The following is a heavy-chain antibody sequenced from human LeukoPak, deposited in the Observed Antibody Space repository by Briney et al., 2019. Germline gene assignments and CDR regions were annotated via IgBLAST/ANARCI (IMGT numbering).Heavy chain of an antibody. CDR1: GLTFSSYA. CDR2: ISGSGGST. CDR3: ATSDYGDYDYLEYFQH. D-gene: IGHD4-17*01. V-gene: IGHV3-23*01. J-gene: IGHJ1*01. Sequence: GGSLRLSCAASGLTFSSYAMSWVRQAPGKGLEWVSAISGSGGSTYYADSVKGRFTISRDNSKNTLYLQMNSLRAEDTAVYYCATSDYGDYDYLEYFQHWGQGTLVTVSS.